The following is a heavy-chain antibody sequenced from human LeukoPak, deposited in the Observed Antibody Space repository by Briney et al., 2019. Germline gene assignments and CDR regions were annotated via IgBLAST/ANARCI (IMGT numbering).Heavy chain of an antibody. D-gene: IGHD3-3*01. J-gene: IGHJ4*02. Sequence: ASVKVSCKASGYTFTSYGISWVRQAPGQGLEWMGWSSAYNGNTNYAQKLQGRVTMTTDTSTSTAYMELRSLRSDDTAVYYCARGQGYDFWSGGYFDYWGQGTLVTVSS. CDR3: ARGQGYDFWSGGYFDY. CDR2: SSAYNGNT. V-gene: IGHV1-18*01. CDR1: GYTFTSYG.